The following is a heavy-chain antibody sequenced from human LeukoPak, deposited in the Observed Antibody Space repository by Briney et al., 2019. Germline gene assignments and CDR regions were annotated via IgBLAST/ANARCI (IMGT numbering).Heavy chain of an antibody. J-gene: IGHJ6*03. D-gene: IGHD3-10*01. V-gene: IGHV3-53*01. CDR2: IHSDDST. CDR1: GFTVSSNY. Sequence: GGSLRLSCAASGFTVSSNYMSWVRQAPGKGLEWVSLIHSDDSTYYADSVKGRFTISRDNSKNTLYLQMNSLRAEDTAVYYCAKIGILSHWDMDVWGKGTTVTVSS. CDR3: AKIGILSHWDMDV.